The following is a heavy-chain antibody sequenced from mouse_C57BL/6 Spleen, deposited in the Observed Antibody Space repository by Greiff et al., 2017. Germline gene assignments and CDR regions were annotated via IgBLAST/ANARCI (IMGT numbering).Heavy chain of an antibody. CDR3: APIYYDYDGYAMDY. CDR2: IYPGSGSI. CDR1: GYTFTSYW. V-gene: IGHV1-55*01. J-gene: IGHJ4*01. Sequence: QVQLQQPGAELVKPGASVKMSCKASGYTFTSYWITWVKQRPGQGLEWIGDIYPGSGSINYNEKFKSKATLTVDTSSSTAYMQLSSLTSEDSAVYYCAPIYYDYDGYAMDYWGQGTSVTVSS. D-gene: IGHD2-4*01.